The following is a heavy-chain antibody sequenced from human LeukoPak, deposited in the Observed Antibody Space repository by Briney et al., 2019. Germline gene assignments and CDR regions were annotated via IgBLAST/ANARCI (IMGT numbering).Heavy chain of an antibody. V-gene: IGHV4-4*02. D-gene: IGHD2-2*02. J-gene: IGHJ6*03. CDR2: IYHSGST. CDR1: GGSISSSNW. CDR3: ARGGPRQLLYNDYYYYYMDV. Sequence: SETLSLTCAVSGGSISSSNWWSWVRQPPGKGLEWIGEIYHSGSTNYNPSFKSRVTISVDKSKNQFSLKLSSVTAADTAVYYCARGGPRQLLYNDYYYYYMDVWGKGTTVTVSS.